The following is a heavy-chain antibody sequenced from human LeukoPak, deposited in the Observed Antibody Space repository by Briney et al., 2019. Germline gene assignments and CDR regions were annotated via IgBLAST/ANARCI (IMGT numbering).Heavy chain of an antibody. CDR1: GFTFDDYG. J-gene: IGHJ3*02. CDR3: ARVVPDYYDSSGYYYDI. V-gene: IGHV3-20*04. CDR2: INWNGGST. Sequence: GGSLRLSCAASGFTFDDYGMSWVRQAPGKGLEWVSGINWNGGSTGYADPVKGRFTISRDNAKNSLYLQMNSLRAEDTALYYCARVVPDYYDSSGYYYDIWGQGTMVTVSS. D-gene: IGHD3-22*01.